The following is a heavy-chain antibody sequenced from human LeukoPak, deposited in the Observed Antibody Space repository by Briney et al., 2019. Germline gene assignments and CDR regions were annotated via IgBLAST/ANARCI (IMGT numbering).Heavy chain of an antibody. J-gene: IGHJ4*02. CDR2: VNPSGGAT. CDR3: ATYTSAIQYFLY. D-gene: IGHD6-19*01. CDR1: GYSFTDYY. V-gene: IGHV1-2*02. Sequence: ASVKVSCKASGYSFTDYYIHRVRQAPGQGPEWMGWVNPSGGATKYAQKFQDRVTMTRDTSISTAYLELSGLTSDDTAVYYCATYTSAIQYFLYWGLGTLVTVSS.